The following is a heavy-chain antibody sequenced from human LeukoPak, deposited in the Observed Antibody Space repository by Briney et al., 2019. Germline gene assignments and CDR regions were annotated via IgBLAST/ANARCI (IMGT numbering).Heavy chain of an antibody. V-gene: IGHV4-4*02. Sequence: PSGTLSLTCAVSGGSISSSNWWSWVRQPPGKGLEWIGEIYHSGSTNYNPSLKSRVTISVDTSKNQFSLKLSSVTAADTAVYYCARVLLWFGEYYYMDVWGKGTTVTISS. CDR3: ARVLLWFGEYYYMDV. D-gene: IGHD3-10*01. CDR2: IYHSGST. J-gene: IGHJ6*03. CDR1: GGSISSSNW.